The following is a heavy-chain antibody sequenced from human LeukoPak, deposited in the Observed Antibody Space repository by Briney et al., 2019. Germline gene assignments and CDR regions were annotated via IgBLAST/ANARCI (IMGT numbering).Heavy chain of an antibody. D-gene: IGHD3-16*02. J-gene: IGHJ4*02. V-gene: IGHV3-21*01. CDR3: ARDSRNYDYVWGSYRTLDY. CDR1: GFTFSSYS. Sequence: GGSLRLSCAASGFTFSSYSMNWVRQAPGKGLEWVSSISSSSSYIYYADSVKGRFTISRDNAKNSLCLQMNSLRAEDTAVYYCARDSRNYDYVWGSYRTLDYWGQGTLVTVSS. CDR2: ISSSSSYI.